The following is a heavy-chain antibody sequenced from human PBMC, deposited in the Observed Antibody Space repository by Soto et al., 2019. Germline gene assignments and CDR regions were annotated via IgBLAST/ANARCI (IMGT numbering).Heavy chain of an antibody. Sequence: EVQLVESGGGLVQPGGSLRLSCAGSGFTFTSHGMNWVRQAPGKGLEWVSHITSGSSSKYYADSVKGRFTISRDNAKKSVYLQMNSLRDEDTAVYYCGRDLGCISTSCHAHFDFWGQGTLVTVSS. CDR3: GRDLGCISTSCHAHFDF. CDR2: ITSGSSSK. J-gene: IGHJ4*02. CDR1: GFTFTSHG. V-gene: IGHV3-48*02. D-gene: IGHD2-2*01.